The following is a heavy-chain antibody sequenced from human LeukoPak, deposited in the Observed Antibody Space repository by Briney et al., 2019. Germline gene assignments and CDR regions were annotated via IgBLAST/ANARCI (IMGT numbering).Heavy chain of an antibody. D-gene: IGHD3-10*01. V-gene: IGHV3-23*01. CDR1: GFTFSDYA. CDR2: ISGSGGST. CDR3: AKDGMYYYGSGSYRPQYMDV. J-gene: IGHJ6*03. Sequence: GGSLRLSCADSGFTFSDYAMRWVRQAPGKGLEWVGAISGSGGSTYYADSVKGRFTISRDNSKNTLYLQMNSLRAEDTAVYYCAKDGMYYYGSGSYRPQYMDVWGKGTTVTVSS.